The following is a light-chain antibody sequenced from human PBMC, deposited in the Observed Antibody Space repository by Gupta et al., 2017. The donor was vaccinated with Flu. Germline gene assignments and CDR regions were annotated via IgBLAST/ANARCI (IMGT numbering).Light chain of an antibody. CDR2: DVT. Sequence: QSALTQPASVSESPGQSITISCTGTSSDVGGSNYVSWYQQHPGKAPKLIIYDVTNRPSGVSSRFSGSKSGNTASLTISGLEAEDESDYFCSSYTSTNTFYVFGTGTKVTVL. J-gene: IGLJ1*01. CDR3: SSYTSTNTFYV. V-gene: IGLV2-14*01. CDR1: SSDVGGSNY.